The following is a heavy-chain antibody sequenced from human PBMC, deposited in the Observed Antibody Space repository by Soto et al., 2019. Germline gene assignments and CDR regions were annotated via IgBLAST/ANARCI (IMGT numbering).Heavy chain of an antibody. D-gene: IGHD6-6*01. CDR3: ARESWLVSSSSLYYYYYMDV. J-gene: IGHJ6*03. Sequence: SETLSLTCTFSGGSISTYSWNWIRQPPGQGLEWIGYIYYSGSTNYNPSLKSRVTISVDTSKNQFSLKLSSVTAADTAVYYCARESWLVSSSSLYYYYYMDVWGKGTTVT. CDR2: IYYSGST. V-gene: IGHV4-59*01. CDR1: GGSISTYS.